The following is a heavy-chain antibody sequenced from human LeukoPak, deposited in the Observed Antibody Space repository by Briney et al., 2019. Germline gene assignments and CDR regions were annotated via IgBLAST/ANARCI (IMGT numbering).Heavy chain of an antibody. Sequence: SETLSLTCTVSGDSVSSSPYYWGWVRQPPGRGLEWIGNIYYRGTTYYNPSLKSRVTISLDTSKNHFSLQLSSVTAADTAVYYCVRHRSSLLLDCWGQGTLVTVSS. CDR1: GDSVSSSPYY. J-gene: IGHJ4*02. D-gene: IGHD3-22*01. V-gene: IGHV4-39*01. CDR2: IYYRGTT. CDR3: VRHRSSLLLDC.